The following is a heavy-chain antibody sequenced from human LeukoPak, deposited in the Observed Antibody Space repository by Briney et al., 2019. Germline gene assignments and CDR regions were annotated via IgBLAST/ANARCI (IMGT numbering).Heavy chain of an antibody. V-gene: IGHV3-23*01. Sequence: PGGSLRLSCAASGFTFSSYAMSWVRQAPGKGLEWVSAISGSGGSTFYADSVKGRFTISRDNSKNTLYLQMNSLRAEDTAVYYCAKDRIGSANMGAFQHWGQGTLVTVSS. CDR3: AKDRIGSANMGAFQH. J-gene: IGHJ1*01. CDR1: GFTFSSYA. CDR2: ISGSGGST. D-gene: IGHD6-13*01.